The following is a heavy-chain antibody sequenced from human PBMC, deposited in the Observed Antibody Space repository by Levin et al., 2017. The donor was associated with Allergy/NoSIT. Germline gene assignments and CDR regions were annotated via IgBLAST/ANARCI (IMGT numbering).Heavy chain of an antibody. J-gene: IGHJ6*02. CDR3: ARDRYYDIWEEAYYYYGMDV. Sequence: ASVKVSCKASGYTFTSYGISWVRQAPGQGLEWMGWISAYNGNTNYAQKLQGRVTMTTDTSTSTAYMELRSLRSDDTAVYYCARDRYYDIWEEAYYYYGMDVWGQGTTVTVSS. CDR1: GYTFTSYG. D-gene: IGHD3-9*01. V-gene: IGHV1-18*01. CDR2: ISAYNGNT.